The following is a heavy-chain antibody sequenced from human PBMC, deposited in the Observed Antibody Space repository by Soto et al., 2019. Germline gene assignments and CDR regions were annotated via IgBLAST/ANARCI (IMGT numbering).Heavy chain of an antibody. Sequence: EVQLAESGGGLAQPGGSLRLSCAASGFTLSGYAMDWVRQAAGKGLEYVSGISSNGVGTYYANSVQGRFTISRDNSKNKVYLQMGSLRPEDMAVYYCARRARPDFYYLDVWGKGTTVTVSS. CDR2: ISSNGVGT. CDR3: ARRARPDFYYLDV. V-gene: IGHV3-64*01. D-gene: IGHD6-6*01. CDR1: GFTLSGYA. J-gene: IGHJ6*03.